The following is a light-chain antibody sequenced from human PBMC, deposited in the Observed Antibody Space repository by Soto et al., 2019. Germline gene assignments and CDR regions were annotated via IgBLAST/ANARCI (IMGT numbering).Light chain of an antibody. J-gene: IGKJ4*01. CDR2: ATS. Sequence: DVPMTQSPSSLSAFVGDRVTITCRASQGIAPYLAWFQQKPGKVPKLLIYATSTLQSGVPSRFSGSGSGTDFTLTSNSLQPENVGTYYCKKYNSAPLTFGGRTKVEIK. CDR1: QGIAPY. V-gene: IGKV1-27*01. CDR3: KKYNSAPLT.